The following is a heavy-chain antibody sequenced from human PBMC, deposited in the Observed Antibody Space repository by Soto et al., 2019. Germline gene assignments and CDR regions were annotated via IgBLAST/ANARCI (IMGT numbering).Heavy chain of an antibody. J-gene: IGHJ4*01. CDR1: GGSLSGFY. CDR2: IKDGGYT. CDR3: ARGQERVFATH. Sequence: QVQLQQWGAGLLKPSETLSLNCAVNGGSLSGFYWSWIRQPPGKGLEWIGGIKDGGYTNYSPSLNRGATISSARTNNQFPLRLNSVDAADTGVYYCARGQERVFATHWDHGALVTVSS. D-gene: IGHD3-10*02. V-gene: IGHV4-34*01.